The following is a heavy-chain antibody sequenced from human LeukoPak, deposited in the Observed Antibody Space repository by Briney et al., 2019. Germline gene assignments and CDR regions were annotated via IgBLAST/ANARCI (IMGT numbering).Heavy chain of an antibody. D-gene: IGHD3-9*01. V-gene: IGHV1-2*02. CDR2: INLNSGGT. Sequence: ASVKVSCKASSYTFTSYAMNWVRQAPGQGLEWMGWINLNSGGTNYARRFQGRVTMTSATSISTASMELTSLRSDDTAVYFCARDIHGTGYLSAAFDFWGQGTLVTVSS. J-gene: IGHJ4*02. CDR1: SYTFTSYA. CDR3: ARDIHGTGYLSAAFDF.